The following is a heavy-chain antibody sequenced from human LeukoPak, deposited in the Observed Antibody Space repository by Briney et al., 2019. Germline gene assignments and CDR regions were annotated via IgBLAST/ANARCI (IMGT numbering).Heavy chain of an antibody. CDR1: GGSISSYY. CDR3: ARGGHFFDV. V-gene: IGHV4-4*07. J-gene: IGHJ6*03. CDR2: IYTTGST. Sequence: SETLSLTCTVSGGSISSYYWSWLRQPAGKGLECLGVIYTTGSTNYNPSLKSRVTVSRDTSKNQFSLKLTSVTAADTAVYYCARGGHFFDVWGKGTTVSVSS. D-gene: IGHD3-16*01.